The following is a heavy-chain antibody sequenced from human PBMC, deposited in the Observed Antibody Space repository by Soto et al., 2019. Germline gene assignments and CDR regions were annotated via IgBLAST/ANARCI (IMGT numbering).Heavy chain of an antibody. CDR1: GGSVSSGSYY. CDR3: ARDLYGEGWFDP. D-gene: IGHD4-17*01. J-gene: IGHJ5*02. V-gene: IGHV4-61*01. CDR2: IYYSGST. Sequence: QVQLQESGPGLVKPSETLSLTCTVSGGSVSSGSYYWSWIRQPPGKGLEWIGYIYYSGSTNYNPSLKSRVTISVDTSKNQFSLKLSSVTAADTAVYYCARDLYGEGWFDPWGQGTLVIVSS.